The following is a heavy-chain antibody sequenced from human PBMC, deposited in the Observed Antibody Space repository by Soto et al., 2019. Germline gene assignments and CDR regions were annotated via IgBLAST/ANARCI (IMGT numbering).Heavy chain of an antibody. V-gene: IGHV1-69*02. CDR1: GGTFGSYT. Sequence: SVKVSCKASGGTFGSYTISWVRQAPGQGLEWMGRIIPNLGIANYAQKFQGRVTITTDTSTSTAYMELRSLRSDDTAVYYCARSDYGDPEDWFDPWGQGTMVTVSS. CDR3: ARSDYGDPEDWFDP. CDR2: IIPNLGIA. D-gene: IGHD4-17*01. J-gene: IGHJ5*02.